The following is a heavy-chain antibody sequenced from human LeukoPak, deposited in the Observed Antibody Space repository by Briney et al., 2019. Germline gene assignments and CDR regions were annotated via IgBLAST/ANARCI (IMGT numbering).Heavy chain of an antibody. CDR2: ISGSGGST. CDR3: AKNQRAAAAGLSDGAFDI. Sequence: PGGSLRLSCAASGFTFSSYAMSWVRQAPGKGLEWVSAISGSGGSTYYADSVKGRFTISRDNSKNTLYLQMNSLRAEDTAVYYCAKNQRAAAAGLSDGAFDIWGQGTMVTVSS. V-gene: IGHV3-23*01. J-gene: IGHJ3*02. D-gene: IGHD6-13*01. CDR1: GFTFSSYA.